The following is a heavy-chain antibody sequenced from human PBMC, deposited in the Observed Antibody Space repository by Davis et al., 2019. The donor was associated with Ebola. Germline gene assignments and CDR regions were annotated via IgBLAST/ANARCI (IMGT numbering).Heavy chain of an antibody. CDR2: ISGSGGST. Sequence: PGGSLRLSCAASGFTVSSNYMSWVRQAPGKGLEWVSAISGSGGSTYYADSVKGRFTISRDNSKNTLYLQMNSLRAEDTAVYYCAKDQQQLLVYWGQGTLVTVSS. CDR1: GFTVSSNY. D-gene: IGHD6-13*01. J-gene: IGHJ4*02. CDR3: AKDQQQLLVY. V-gene: IGHV3-23*01.